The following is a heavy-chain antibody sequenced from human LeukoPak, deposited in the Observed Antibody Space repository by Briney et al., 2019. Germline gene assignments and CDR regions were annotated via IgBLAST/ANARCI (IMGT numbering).Heavy chain of an antibody. CDR3: ARGSWGSFRPPFDY. V-gene: IGHV1-18*01. D-gene: IGHD3-16*02. Sequence: ASVKVSCKASGYTFTSYGISWVRQAPGQGLEWMGWISAYNGNTKYAQKFQGRVTMTTDTSTSTAYMELRSLRSDDTAVYYCARGSWGSFRPPFDYWGQGTLVTVSS. CDR1: GYTFTSYG. J-gene: IGHJ4*02. CDR2: ISAYNGNT.